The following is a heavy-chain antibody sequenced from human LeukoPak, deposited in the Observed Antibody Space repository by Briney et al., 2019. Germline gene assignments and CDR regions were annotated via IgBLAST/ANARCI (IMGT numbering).Heavy chain of an antibody. CDR2: INSDGSST. CDR1: GFTFSSYW. Sequence: GESLKISCAASGFTFSSYWMHWVRQAPGKGLVWVSRINSDGSSTSYADSVKGRFTISRDNSKNTLYLQVNSLRAEDTALYYCARRGDGGRSFDYWGQGTLVTVSS. V-gene: IGHV3-74*01. J-gene: IGHJ4*02. CDR3: ARRGDGGRSFDY. D-gene: IGHD4-23*01.